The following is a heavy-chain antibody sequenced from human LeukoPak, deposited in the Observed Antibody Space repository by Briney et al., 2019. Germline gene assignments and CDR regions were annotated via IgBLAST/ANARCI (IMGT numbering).Heavy chain of an antibody. D-gene: IGHD2-15*01. Sequence: SETLSLTCAVYGGSFSGYYWSWIRQPPGKGLEWIGEINHSGSTNYNPSLKSRVTIPVDTSKNQFSLKLSSVTAADTAVYYCASGTGIFDYWGQGTLVTVSS. V-gene: IGHV4-34*01. J-gene: IGHJ4*02. CDR2: INHSGST. CDR1: GGSFSGYY. CDR3: ASGTGIFDY.